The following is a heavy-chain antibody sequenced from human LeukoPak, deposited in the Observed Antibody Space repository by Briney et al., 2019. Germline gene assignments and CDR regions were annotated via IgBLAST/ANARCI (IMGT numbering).Heavy chain of an antibody. CDR3: TTDGYCSGGNCYAFDN. J-gene: IGHJ4*02. Sequence: GVSLRLSCAASGFTFSKAWMSWVRQAPGKGLEWVGRKKSTIDGATIEYAAPVKGRFTISRDDSKNTQYLQMNSLKTEDTAVYYCTTDGYCSGGNCYAFDNWGQGTLVTV. CDR1: GFTFSKAW. CDR2: KKSTIDGATI. D-gene: IGHD2-15*01. V-gene: IGHV3-15*01.